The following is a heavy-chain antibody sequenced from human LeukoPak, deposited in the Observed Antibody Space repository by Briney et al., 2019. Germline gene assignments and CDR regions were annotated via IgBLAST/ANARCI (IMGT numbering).Heavy chain of an antibody. CDR2: INTDGSST. J-gene: IGHJ4*02. CDR3: TRGYPIFDY. CDR1: GFTFSRYW. D-gene: IGHD3-16*02. Sequence: PGRSLRLSCAASGFTFSRYWVHWVRQAPGKGLVWVSRINTDGSSTSYADSVKGRFTISRDNAKNTLYLQMNSLRVEDTAVYYCTRGYPIFDYWGQGTLVTVSS. V-gene: IGHV3-74*01.